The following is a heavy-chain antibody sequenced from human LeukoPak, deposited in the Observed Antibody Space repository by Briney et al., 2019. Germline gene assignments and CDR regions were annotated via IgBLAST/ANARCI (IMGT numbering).Heavy chain of an antibody. CDR1: GFTFSSYA. CDR3: ASRAAAGTDY. CDR2: ISYDGSNK. Sequence: SGRSLRLSCAASGFTFSSYAMHWVRQAPGKGLEWVAVISYDGSNKYYADSVKGRFTISRDNSKSTLYLQMNSLRAEDTAVYYCASRAAAGTDYWGQGTLVTVSS. J-gene: IGHJ4*02. V-gene: IGHV3-30*04. D-gene: IGHD6-13*01.